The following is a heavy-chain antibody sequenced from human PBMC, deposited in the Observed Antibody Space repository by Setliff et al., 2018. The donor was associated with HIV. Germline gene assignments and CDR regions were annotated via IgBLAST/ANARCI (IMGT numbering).Heavy chain of an antibody. CDR3: TRHVDSGTYMDV. J-gene: IGHJ6*03. Sequence: GGSLRLSCAASGFTFSDYSMSWVRQAPGKGLEWVANIKQDGSEKYYVDSVKGRFTVSRDNAQNSLYLQMNSLKTEDTAVYYCTRHVDSGTYMDVWGRGTTVTV. CDR2: IKQDGSEK. D-gene: IGHD5-18*01. V-gene: IGHV3-7*03. CDR1: GFTFSDYS.